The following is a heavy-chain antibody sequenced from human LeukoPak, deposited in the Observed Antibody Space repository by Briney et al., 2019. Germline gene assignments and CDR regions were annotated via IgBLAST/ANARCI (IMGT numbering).Heavy chain of an antibody. CDR2: ISSSGSTI. J-gene: IGHJ4*02. D-gene: IGHD6-19*01. V-gene: IGHV3-48*03. Sequence: GGSLRLSSAASGFTFSSYEMNWVRQAPGKGLEWVSYISSSGSTIYYADSVKGRFTISRDNAKNSLYLQMNSLRAEDTAVYYCAREKQWLVLGDWGQGTLVTVS. CDR1: GFTFSSYE. CDR3: AREKQWLVLGD.